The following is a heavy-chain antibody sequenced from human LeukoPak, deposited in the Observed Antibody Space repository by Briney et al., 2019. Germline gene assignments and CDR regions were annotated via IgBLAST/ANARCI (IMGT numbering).Heavy chain of an antibody. J-gene: IGHJ5*02. Sequence: TPSETLSLTCAVSGGSISSGGYSWSWIRQPPGKGLEWIGYIYHSGSTYYNPSLKSRVTISVDRSKNQFSLKLSSVTAADTAVYYCARAPEDGYYDRSGWFHPLGQGTL. CDR1: GGSISSGGYS. CDR3: ARAPEDGYYDRSGWFHP. CDR2: IYHSGST. D-gene: IGHD3-22*01. V-gene: IGHV4-30-2*01.